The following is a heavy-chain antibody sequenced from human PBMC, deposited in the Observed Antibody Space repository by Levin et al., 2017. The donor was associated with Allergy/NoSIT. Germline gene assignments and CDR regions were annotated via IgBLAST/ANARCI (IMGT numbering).Heavy chain of an antibody. CDR1: GGSISTYF. D-gene: IGHD3-10*01. V-gene: IGHV4-4*07. CDR2: IYSSGST. Sequence: SETLSLTCTVSGGSISTYFWSWIRQPAGKGLEWIGRIYSSGSTKYNPSLESRVTMSVDTSKSQFSLRLTSVSAAETAVYYCARGLQYGSGSLDYWGQGTLVSVSS. J-gene: IGHJ4*02. CDR3: ARGLQYGSGSLDY.